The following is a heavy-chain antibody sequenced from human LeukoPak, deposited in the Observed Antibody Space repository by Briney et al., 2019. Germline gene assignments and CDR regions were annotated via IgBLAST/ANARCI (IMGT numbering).Heavy chain of an antibody. V-gene: IGHV3-23*01. Sequence: GGSLRLSCAASGFTFSSYAMSWVRQAPGKGLEWVSATSGSGGSTYYADSVKGRFTISRDNSKNTLYLQMNSLRAEDTAVYYFARHYDILTGYHYVGAFDIWGQGTMVTVSS. CDR3: ARHYDILTGYHYVGAFDI. CDR2: TSGSGGST. CDR1: GFTFSSYA. D-gene: IGHD3-9*01. J-gene: IGHJ3*02.